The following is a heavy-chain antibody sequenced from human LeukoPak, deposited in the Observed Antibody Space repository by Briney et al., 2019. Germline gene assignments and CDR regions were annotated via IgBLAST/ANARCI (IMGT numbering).Heavy chain of an antibody. V-gene: IGHV4-34*01. D-gene: IGHD5-12*01. CDR2: INHSGST. J-gene: IGHJ5*02. Sequence: SETLSLTCAVYGGSFSGYYWSWIRQPPGKGLEWIGEINHSGSTNYNPSLKSRVTISVDTSKNQFSLKLSSVTAADTAVYYCAREGSGYDYNWFDPWGQGTLVTVSS. CDR1: GGSFSGYY. CDR3: AREGSGYDYNWFDP.